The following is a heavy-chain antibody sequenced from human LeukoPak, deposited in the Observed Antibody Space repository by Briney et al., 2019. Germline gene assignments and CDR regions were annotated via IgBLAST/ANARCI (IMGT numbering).Heavy chain of an antibody. J-gene: IGHJ6*02. CDR1: GGSISSYY. Sequence: SETLSLTCTVSGGSISSYYLSWIRQPAGKGLEWIGRIYTSGSTNYNPSLKSRVTMSVETSKNQFSLKLSSVTAADTAVYYCARDGSSSWGAYYYYGMDVWGQGTTVTVSS. V-gene: IGHV4-4*07. CDR3: ARDGSSSWGAYYYYGMDV. CDR2: IYTSGST. D-gene: IGHD6-13*01.